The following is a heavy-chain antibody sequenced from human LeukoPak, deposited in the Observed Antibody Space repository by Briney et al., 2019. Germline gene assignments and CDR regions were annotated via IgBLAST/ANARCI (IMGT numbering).Heavy chain of an antibody. D-gene: IGHD1-26*01. CDR2: IFYTGST. CDR1: GGSISTYY. V-gene: IGHV4-59*01. CDR3: ARGSGTYPYYFDY. Sequence: PSETLSLTCTVSGGSISTYYGNWIRQPPGKGLEWIGYIFYTGSTNYNPSLKSRLTISVDTSKNQFSLKLTSVTAADSAVYYCARGSGTYPYYFDYWGQGTLVTVSS. J-gene: IGHJ4*02.